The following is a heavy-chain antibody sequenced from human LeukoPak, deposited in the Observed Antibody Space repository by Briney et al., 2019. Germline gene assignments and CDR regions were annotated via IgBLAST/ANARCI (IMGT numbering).Heavy chain of an antibody. CDR2: IIPIFGSA. V-gene: IGHV1-69*05. D-gene: IGHD2-8*01. Sequence: SVKVSCKASGGTFSSYAITWVRQAPGQGLEWMGRIIPIFGSANCAQKFQGRVTITTDESTSTAYMELSSLRSDDTAVYYCATLTLNGQYYFDYWGQGTLVTVSS. CDR3: ATLTLNGQYYFDY. J-gene: IGHJ4*02. CDR1: GGTFSSYA.